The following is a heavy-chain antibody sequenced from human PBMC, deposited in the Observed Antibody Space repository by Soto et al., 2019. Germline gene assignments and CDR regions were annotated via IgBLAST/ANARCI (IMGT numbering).Heavy chain of an antibody. V-gene: IGHV3-23*01. CDR2: ISGSGGIT. CDR3: AKGMEYYYDSSGYPDY. Sequence: EVQLLESGGGLVQPGGSLRLSCAASGFTFSSYAMSWVRQAPGKGLEWVSAISGSGGITYYADSVKGRFTISRDNSKNTLYLQMNSLRAEDTAVYYCAKGMEYYYDSSGYPDYWGQGTLVTVSS. J-gene: IGHJ4*02. CDR1: GFTFSSYA. D-gene: IGHD3-22*01.